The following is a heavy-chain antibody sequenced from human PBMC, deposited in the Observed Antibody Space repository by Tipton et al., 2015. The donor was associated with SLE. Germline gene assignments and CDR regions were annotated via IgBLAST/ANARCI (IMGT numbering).Heavy chain of an antibody. CDR2: IGPAGDT. Sequence: SLRLSCAASGFTFSSYDMYWVRQVTGKGLEWVSAIGPAGDTYYPSSVKGRFTISRENAKNSLYLQMNSLRAGDTAVYYCAREGKSAFDIWGQGTMVTVSS. J-gene: IGHJ3*02. CDR1: GFTFSSYD. V-gene: IGHV3-13*01. CDR3: AREGKSAFDI.